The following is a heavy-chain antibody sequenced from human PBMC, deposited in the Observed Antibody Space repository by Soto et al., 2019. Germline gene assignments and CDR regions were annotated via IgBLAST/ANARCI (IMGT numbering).Heavy chain of an antibody. CDR3: ARVSLSVTIFDY. Sequence: PSETLPLTCAVYGGSFRGYYWSWIRQPPGKGLEWIGEINHSGSTNYNPSLKSRVTISVDTSKNQFSLKLSSVTAADTAVYYCARVSLSVTIFDYWGQGTLVTVSS. CDR1: GGSFRGYY. J-gene: IGHJ4*02. V-gene: IGHV4-34*01. D-gene: IGHD4-17*01. CDR2: INHSGST.